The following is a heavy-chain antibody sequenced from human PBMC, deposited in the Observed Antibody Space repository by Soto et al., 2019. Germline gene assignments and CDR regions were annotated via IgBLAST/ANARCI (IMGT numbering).Heavy chain of an antibody. CDR2: INAGNGNT. J-gene: IGHJ4*02. CDR3: ARSSSSERFDLGY. V-gene: IGHV1-3*01. CDR1: GYTFTSYA. Sequence: QVQLVQSGAEVKKPGASVKVSCKASGYTFTSYAMHWVRQAPGQRLEWMGWINAGNGNTKYSQKFQGRVTITRDTSASTAYMELSSLRSEDTAVYYCARSSSSERFDLGYWGQGTLVTVSS. D-gene: IGHD6-6*01.